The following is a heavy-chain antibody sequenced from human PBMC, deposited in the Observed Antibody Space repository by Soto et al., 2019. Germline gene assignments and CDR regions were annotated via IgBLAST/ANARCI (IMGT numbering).Heavy chain of an antibody. CDR1: GGSISSGGYY. CDR2: IYNTGST. Sequence: QVHLQESGPGLVKPSQTLSLTCTVSGGSISSGGYYWSWIRQHPGKVLELIGYIYNTGSTYYNPSLKSRVTISVDTSKNQFSLKLSSVTAAATAVYYCATLYMVRGVRTFDYWGQGTLVTVSS. CDR3: ATLYMVRGVRTFDY. V-gene: IGHV4-31*03. D-gene: IGHD3-10*01. J-gene: IGHJ4*02.